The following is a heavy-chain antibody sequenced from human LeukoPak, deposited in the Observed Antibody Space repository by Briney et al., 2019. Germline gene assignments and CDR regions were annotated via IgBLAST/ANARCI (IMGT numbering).Heavy chain of an antibody. J-gene: IGHJ4*02. CDR1: GFTFSRYA. Sequence: PGGSLRLSCGASGFTFSRYAMNWVRQAPGQGLEWVAIISYGGNNQYYAESVKGRFTISRGNTMNTVYLQMNSLRPEDTAVYYCARAPDSSGYYYYFDYWGQGALVTVSS. V-gene: IGHV3-30-3*01. CDR2: ISYGGNNQ. D-gene: IGHD3-22*01. CDR3: ARAPDSSGYYYYFDY.